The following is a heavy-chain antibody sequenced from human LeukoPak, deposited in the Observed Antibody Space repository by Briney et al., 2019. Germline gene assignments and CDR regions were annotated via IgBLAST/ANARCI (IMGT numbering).Heavy chain of an antibody. CDR3: ARGYYYDSSGYFSPRNDY. Sequence: PSETLSLTCAVYGGSFSGYYWSWIRQPPGKGLEWIGEINHSGSTNYNPSLKSRVTISVDTSKNQFSLKLSSVTAADTAVYYCARGYYYDSSGYFSPRNDYWGQGTLVTVPS. CDR2: INHSGST. J-gene: IGHJ4*02. D-gene: IGHD3-22*01. V-gene: IGHV4-34*01. CDR1: GGSFSGYY.